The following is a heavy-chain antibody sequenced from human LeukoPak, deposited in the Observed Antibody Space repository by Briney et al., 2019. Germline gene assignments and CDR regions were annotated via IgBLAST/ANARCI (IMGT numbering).Heavy chain of an antibody. J-gene: IGHJ4*02. V-gene: IGHV1-69*01. D-gene: IGHD3-9*01. CDR3: ARHLYYDILTGYYYFDY. CDR2: IIPIFGTA. Sequence: SVKGSCKASGGTFSSYAISWMRQAPGQGLEWMGGIIPIFGTANYAQKFQGRVTITADESTSTAYMELSSLRSEDTAVYYCARHLYYDILTGYYYFDYWGQGTLVTVSS. CDR1: GGTFSSYA.